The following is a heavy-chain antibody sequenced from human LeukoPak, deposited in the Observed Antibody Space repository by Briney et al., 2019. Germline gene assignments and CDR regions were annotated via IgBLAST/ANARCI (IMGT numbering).Heavy chain of an antibody. Sequence: ASVMVSCKASGYTFSAYYVHWVRQAPGQGLEWIGWINPNTGDTNYAPKFQGRVTMIKDTSTNSAYMELNKLTSDDTAVYYCGRGNKSFDPWGQGTLVTVSS. CDR3: GRGNKSFDP. CDR1: GYTFSAYY. CDR2: INPNTGDT. V-gene: IGHV1-2*02. J-gene: IGHJ5*02.